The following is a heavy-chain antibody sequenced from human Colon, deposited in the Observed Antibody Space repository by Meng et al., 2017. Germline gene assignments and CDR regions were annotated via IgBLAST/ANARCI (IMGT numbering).Heavy chain of an antibody. D-gene: IGHD5-18*01. Sequence: QLQRQGSGPSLVTPSLTLSLTCTCSGGCISSGCSDWTWPPQLPGKGLEWIGYIYYTGNTNYNPSLKSRLSLSIDRSQNQFSLKLSSVTAADTAMYYCAGGYRYDYWGQGTLVTVSS. CDR3: AGGYRYDY. V-gene: IGHV4-31*03. J-gene: IGHJ4*02. CDR2: IYYTGNT. CDR1: GGCISSGCSD.